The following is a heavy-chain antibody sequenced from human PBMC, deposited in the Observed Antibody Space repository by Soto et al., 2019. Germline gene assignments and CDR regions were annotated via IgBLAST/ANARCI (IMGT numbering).Heavy chain of an antibody. D-gene: IGHD2-2*01. CDR3: AKAPRRLYCSSTSCYDLPAGYYYYMDV. Sequence: GSLRLSCAASEFTFSSYAMSWVRQAPGKGLEWVSAISGSGGSTYYADSVKGRFTISRDNSKNTLYLQMNSLRAEDTAVYYCAKAPRRLYCSSTSCYDLPAGYYYYMDVWGKGTTVTVSS. CDR1: EFTFSSYA. CDR2: ISGSGGST. J-gene: IGHJ6*03. V-gene: IGHV3-23*01.